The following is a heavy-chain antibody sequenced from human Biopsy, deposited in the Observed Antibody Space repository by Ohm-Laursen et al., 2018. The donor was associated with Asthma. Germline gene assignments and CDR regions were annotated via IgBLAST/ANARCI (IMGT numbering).Heavy chain of an antibody. CDR3: ARAVSSSSYWYFDL. CDR1: GDAMSTSGSY. J-gene: IGHJ2*01. V-gene: IGHV4-39*02. D-gene: IGHD6-6*01. CDR2: IYYRGST. Sequence: SETLSLTCIVSGDAMSTSGSYWGWIRQSPGKGLEWIGSIYYRGSTYYNPSLESRVTISAARSKNHFSLKVTFETAADTAVYYCARAVSSSSYWYFDLWGRGDLVTVSS.